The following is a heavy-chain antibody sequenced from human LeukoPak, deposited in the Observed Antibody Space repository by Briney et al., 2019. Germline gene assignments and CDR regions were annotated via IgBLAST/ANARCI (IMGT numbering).Heavy chain of an antibody. CDR2: IWYDGSNK. CDR1: GFTFSSYG. J-gene: IGHJ4*02. V-gene: IGHV3-30*02. CDR3: AKRPSDYGDYVSYFDY. D-gene: IGHD4-17*01. Sequence: GGSLRLSCAASGFTFSSYGMHWVRQAPGKGLEWVAVIWYDGSNKYYADSVKGRFTISRDNSKDTLYLQMNSLRAEDTAVYYCAKRPSDYGDYVSYFDYWGQGTLVTVSS.